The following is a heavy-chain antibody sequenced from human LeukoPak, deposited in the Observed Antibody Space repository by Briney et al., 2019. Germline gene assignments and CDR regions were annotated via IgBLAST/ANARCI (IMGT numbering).Heavy chain of an antibody. CDR2: ISVYNGNT. CDR1: GYTFTSYG. Sequence: ASVKVSCKASGYTFTSYGISWVRQAPGQGLEWIGWISVYNGNTNYGQKLQGRVTMTTDTSTSTAYMELRSLRSDDTAVYYCARAKHYSDSSTNFDYWGRGTLVTVSS. V-gene: IGHV1-18*01. CDR3: ARAKHYSDSSTNFDY. J-gene: IGHJ4*02. D-gene: IGHD3-22*01.